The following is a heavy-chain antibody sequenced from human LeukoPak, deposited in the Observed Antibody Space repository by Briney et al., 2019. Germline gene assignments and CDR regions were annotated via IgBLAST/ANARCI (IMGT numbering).Heavy chain of an antibody. J-gene: IGHJ5*02. V-gene: IGHV4-34*01. D-gene: IGHD3-3*01. CDR3: ARGFRATIFGVVTPRSGNWFDP. Sequence: SETLSLTCAVYGGSFSGYYWSWIRQPPGEGLEWIGEINHSGSTNYNPSLKSRVTISVDTSKNQFSLKLSSVTAADTAVYYCARGFRATIFGVVTPRSGNWFDPWGQGTLVTVSS. CDR2: INHSGST. CDR1: GGSFSGYY.